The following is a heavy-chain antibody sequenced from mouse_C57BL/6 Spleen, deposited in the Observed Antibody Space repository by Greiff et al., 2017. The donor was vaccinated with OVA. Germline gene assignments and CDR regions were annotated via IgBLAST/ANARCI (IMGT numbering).Heavy chain of an antibody. CDR2: FHPYNDDT. CDR1: GYTFTTYP. V-gene: IGHV1-47*01. Sequence: QVQLKESGAELVKPGASVKMSCKASGYTFTTYPIEWMKQNHGKSLEWIGNFHPYNDDTKYNEKFKGKATLTVEKSSSTVYLELSRLTSDDSAVYYCARRRDYDYEVYFDYWGQGTTLTVSS. D-gene: IGHD2-4*01. CDR3: ARRRDYDYEVYFDY. J-gene: IGHJ2*01.